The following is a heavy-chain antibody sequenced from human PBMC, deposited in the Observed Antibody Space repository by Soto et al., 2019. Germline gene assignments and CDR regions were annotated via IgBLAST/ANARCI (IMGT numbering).Heavy chain of an antibody. D-gene: IGHD7-27*01. CDR3: ARRSVSGDLSMYYFYY. Sequence: GESLKISCKGSGYSFTSYWIGWVRQMPGKGLEWMGIIYPGDSDTRYSPSFQGQVTISADKSISTAYLQWSSLKASDTAMYYCARRSVSGDLSMYYFYYLGQGTLVTVSS. V-gene: IGHV5-51*01. CDR1: GYSFTSYW. J-gene: IGHJ4*02. CDR2: IYPGDSDT.